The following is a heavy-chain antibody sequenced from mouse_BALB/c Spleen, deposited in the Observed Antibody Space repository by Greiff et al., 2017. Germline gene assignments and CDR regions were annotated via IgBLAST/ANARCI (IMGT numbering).Heavy chain of an antibody. CDR2: ISYSGST. Sequence: EVKVEESGPSLVKPSQTLSLTCSVTGDSITSGYWNWIRKFPGNKLEYMGYISYSGSTYYNPSLKSRISITRDTSKNQYYLQLNSVTTEDTATYYCARLGDGYYVYYFDYWGQGTTLTVSS. J-gene: IGHJ2*01. V-gene: IGHV3-8*02. D-gene: IGHD2-3*01. CDR3: ARLGDGYYVYYFDY. CDR1: GDSITSGY.